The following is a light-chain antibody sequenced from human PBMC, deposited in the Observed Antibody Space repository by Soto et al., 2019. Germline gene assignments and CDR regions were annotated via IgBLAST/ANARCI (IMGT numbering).Light chain of an antibody. Sequence: EIVLTQSPGALSLSPGERATFSCRASQSVSSYLAWYQQKPGQAPRLLIYGASSRATGIPDRFSGSGSGTDFTLTISRLEPEDLAVYFCQQSAGSPRTFGQGTKVEIK. CDR3: QQSAGSPRT. CDR1: QSVSSY. CDR2: GAS. V-gene: IGKV3-20*01. J-gene: IGKJ1*01.